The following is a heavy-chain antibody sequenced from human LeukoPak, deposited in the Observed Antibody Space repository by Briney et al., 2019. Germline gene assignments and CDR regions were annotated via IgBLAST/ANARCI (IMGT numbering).Heavy chain of an antibody. CDR3: AREDIVIVPAPRPYYYYGMDV. CDR1: GFTFSSYA. CDR2: ISYDGSNK. V-gene: IGHV3-30-3*01. Sequence: PGRSLRLSCAASGFTFSSYAMHWVRQAPGKGLEWVAVISYDGSNKYYADSVKGRFTISRDNSKNTLYLQMSSLRAEDTAVYYCAREDIVIVPAPRPYYYYGMDVWGQGTTVTVSS. J-gene: IGHJ6*02. D-gene: IGHD2-2*01.